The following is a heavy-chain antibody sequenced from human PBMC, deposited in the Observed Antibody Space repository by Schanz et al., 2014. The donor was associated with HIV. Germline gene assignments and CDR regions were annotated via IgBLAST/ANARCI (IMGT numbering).Heavy chain of an antibody. D-gene: IGHD3-16*01. CDR3: ARNLPGGLFSPFNF. J-gene: IGHJ4*02. Sequence: QVQLVQSGAEVKKPGSSVKVFCRASGGTFINYAFSWVRQAPGQGLEWMGGIIPNFDTPKYAQKFQGRLTITADKSTSTAYMELSSLRSEDTAIYYCARNLPGGLFSPFNFWGQGTLVTVSS. CDR1: GGTFINYA. CDR2: IIPNFDTP. V-gene: IGHV1-69*06.